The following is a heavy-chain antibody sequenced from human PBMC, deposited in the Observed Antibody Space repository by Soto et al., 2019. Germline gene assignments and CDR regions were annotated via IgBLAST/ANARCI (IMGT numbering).Heavy chain of an antibody. J-gene: IGHJ6*02. Sequence: GASVKVSCKDSGYTFTSYDINWVRQATGQGLEWMGWMNPNSGNTGYAQKFQGRVTMTRNTSISTAYMELSSLRSEDTAVYYCARDNSSWYLGEKYGMDVWGQGTTVTVSS. D-gene: IGHD6-13*01. CDR1: GYTFTSYD. CDR3: ARDNSSWYLGEKYGMDV. V-gene: IGHV1-8*01. CDR2: MNPNSGNT.